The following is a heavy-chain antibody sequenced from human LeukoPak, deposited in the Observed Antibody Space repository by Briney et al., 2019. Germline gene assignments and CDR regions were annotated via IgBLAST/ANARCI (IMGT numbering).Heavy chain of an antibody. CDR2: ISGSGGST. J-gene: IGHJ4*02. CDR1: GFTFSSYW. V-gene: IGHV3-23*01. D-gene: IGHD4-11*01. CDR3: ASSLNLRLPFDY. Sequence: PGGSLRLSCAASGFTFSSYWMHWVRQAPGKGLEWVSAISGSGGSTYYADSVKGRFTISRDNSKNTLYLQMNSLRAEDTAVYYCASSLNLRLPFDYWGQGTLVTVSS.